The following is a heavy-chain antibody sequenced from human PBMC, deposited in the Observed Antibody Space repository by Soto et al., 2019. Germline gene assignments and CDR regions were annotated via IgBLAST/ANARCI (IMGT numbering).Heavy chain of an antibody. V-gene: IGHV2-5*02. CDR3: AHRPPPRGYDYFDWFDP. J-gene: IGHJ5*02. CDR1: GFSLSTSGVG. D-gene: IGHD5-12*01. Sequence: VSGPTLVNPTQTLTLTCTFSGFSLSTSGVGVGWIRQPPGKALEWLALIYWDDDKRYSPSLKSRLTITKDTSKNQEVLTMTNMDPVDTATYYCAHRPPPRGYDYFDWFDPWGQGTLVTVSS. CDR2: IYWDDDK.